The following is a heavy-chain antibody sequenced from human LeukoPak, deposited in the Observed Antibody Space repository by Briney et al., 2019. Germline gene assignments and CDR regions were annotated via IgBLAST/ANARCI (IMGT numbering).Heavy chain of an antibody. CDR3: ASLLMVPDFDY. V-gene: IGHV3-13*05. J-gene: IGHJ4*02. D-gene: IGHD2-15*01. CDR2: IGTAGDP. CDR1: GFTFSSYD. Sequence: GGSLRLSCAASGFTFSSYDMHWVRQATGKGLEWVSAIGTAGDPYYPGSVKGRFTISRENAKNSLYLQMNSLRAEDTAVYYCASLLMVPDFDYWGQGTLVTVSS.